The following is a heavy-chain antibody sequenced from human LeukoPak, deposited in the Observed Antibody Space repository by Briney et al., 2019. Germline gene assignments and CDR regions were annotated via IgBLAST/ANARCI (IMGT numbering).Heavy chain of an antibody. CDR3: AKSSSGLYAFDI. CDR2: ISSSGSTI. D-gene: IGHD6-6*01. V-gene: IGHV3-48*03. J-gene: IGHJ3*02. Sequence: PGGSLRLSCAASGFTFSSYEMNWVRQAPGKGLEWVSYISSSGSTIYYADSVKGRFTISRDNSKNTLYLQVNSLRAEDTAVYYCAKSSSGLYAFDIWGQGTMVTVSS. CDR1: GFTFSSYE.